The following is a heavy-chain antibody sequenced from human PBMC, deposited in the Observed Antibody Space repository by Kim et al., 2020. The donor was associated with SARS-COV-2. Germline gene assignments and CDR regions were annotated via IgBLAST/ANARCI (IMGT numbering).Heavy chain of an antibody. CDR1: GFTFSSYS. D-gene: IGHD3-9*01. Sequence: GGSLRLSCAASGFTFSSYSMNWVRQAPGKGLEWVSSISSSSSYIYYADSVKGRFTISRDNAKNSLYLQMNSLRAEDTAVYYCARGPPEHFDWLLYFDYWGQGTLVTVSS. CDR2: ISSSSSYI. CDR3: ARGPPEHFDWLLYFDY. J-gene: IGHJ4*02. V-gene: IGHV3-21*01.